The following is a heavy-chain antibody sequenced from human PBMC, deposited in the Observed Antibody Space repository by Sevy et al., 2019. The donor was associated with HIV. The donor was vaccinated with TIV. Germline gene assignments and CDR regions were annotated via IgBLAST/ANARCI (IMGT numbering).Heavy chain of an antibody. Sequence: GGSLILSCTASGFTFSNFGMHWVRQLPGKGLEWVTFIRYDGSDKYYAASVKGRFTISRDDSKNTLYLLMDSLRAEDTAIYYCAKDLAGPGRRYFDYWGQGTLVTVSS. CDR2: IRYDGSDK. V-gene: IGHV3-30*02. CDR3: AKDLAGPGRRYFDY. J-gene: IGHJ4*02. CDR1: GFTFSNFG. D-gene: IGHD6-13*01.